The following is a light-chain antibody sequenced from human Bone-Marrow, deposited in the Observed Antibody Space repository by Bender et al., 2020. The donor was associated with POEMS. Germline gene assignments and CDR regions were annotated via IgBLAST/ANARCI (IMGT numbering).Light chain of an antibody. V-gene: IGLV2-8*01. CDR2: EVT. CDR3: SSYAGSNNLI. J-gene: IGLJ2*01. Sequence: QPALTQPRSVSGSPGQSVTIACTGTSSDVGAYNFVSWYQQHPGKAPRLMIYEVTKRPSGVSDRFSGSKSGNTASLTVSGLQAEDEADYYCSSYAGSNNLIFGGGTKLTVL. CDR1: SSDVGAYNF.